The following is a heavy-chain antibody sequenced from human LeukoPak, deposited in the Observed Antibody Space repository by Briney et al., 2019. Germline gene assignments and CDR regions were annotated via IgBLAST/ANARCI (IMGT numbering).Heavy chain of an antibody. Sequence: PSGTLSLTCTVSNGSISSSLYYWGWIRQPPEKGLEWIGTIYYSGTTYYNSSLKSRVTLSVDTSKNQFSLKLTSVTVADTAVYYCARHMGGGLDYWGQGTLVTVSS. CDR1: NGSISSSLYY. CDR2: IYYSGTT. V-gene: IGHV4-39*01. CDR3: ARHMGGGLDY. D-gene: IGHD3-10*01. J-gene: IGHJ4*02.